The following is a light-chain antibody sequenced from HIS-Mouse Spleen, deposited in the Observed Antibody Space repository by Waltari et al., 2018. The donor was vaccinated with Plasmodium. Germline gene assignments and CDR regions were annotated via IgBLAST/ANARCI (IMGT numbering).Light chain of an antibody. V-gene: IGLV3-21*02. CDR3: QVWDSSSDHYV. Sequence: SYVLTQPPSVSVAPGQTARITCGGNNIGSKSVHWYQQKQGQAPVLVVYDDSDRPSGLPERFAGSNSGTTATLTISRVEAGDEADYYCQVWDSSSDHYVFGTGTKVTVL. CDR1: NIGSKS. CDR2: DDS. J-gene: IGLJ1*01.